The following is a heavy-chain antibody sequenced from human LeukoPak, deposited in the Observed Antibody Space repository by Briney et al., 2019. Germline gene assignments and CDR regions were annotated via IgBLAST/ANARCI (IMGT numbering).Heavy chain of an antibody. J-gene: IGHJ4*02. D-gene: IGHD2-15*01. Sequence: GGSLRLSCAASGFTFSSYGMHWVRQAPGKGLEWVAVISDDGNNKYYVDSVKGRFTISSDNPKNTLYLQMDSLRAEDTAVYYCAGGLLGCRGGSCYPTDYWGQGTLVTVSS. CDR3: AGGLLGCRGGSCYPTDY. V-gene: IGHV3-30*03. CDR2: ISDDGNNK. CDR1: GFTFSSYG.